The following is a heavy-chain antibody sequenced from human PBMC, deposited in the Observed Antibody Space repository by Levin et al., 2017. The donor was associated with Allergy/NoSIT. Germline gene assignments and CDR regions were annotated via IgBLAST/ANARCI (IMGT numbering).Heavy chain of an antibody. Sequence: GESLKISCKASGYTFTSYYMHWVRQAPGQGLEWMGIINPGGGSTSYAQKFQGRVTMTRDTSTSTVYMELSSLRSEDTAVYYCARTYSSSGEGIGYWGQGTLVTVSS. CDR2: INPGGGST. CDR1: GYTFTSYY. D-gene: IGHD6-6*01. V-gene: IGHV1-46*01. CDR3: ARTYSSSGEGIGY. J-gene: IGHJ4*02.